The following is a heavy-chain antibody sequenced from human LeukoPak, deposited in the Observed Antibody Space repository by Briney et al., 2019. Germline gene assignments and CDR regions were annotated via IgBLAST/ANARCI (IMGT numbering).Heavy chain of an antibody. CDR3: ARGSIQLERRLESSVDY. J-gene: IGHJ4*02. D-gene: IGHD1-1*01. CDR1: GYTFTSYG. V-gene: IGHV1-18*01. CDR2: ISAYNGNT. Sequence: ASVKVSCKASGYTFTSYGISWVRQAPGQGLEWMGWISAYNGNTNYAQKLQGRVTMTTDTSTSAAYMELRSLRSDDTAVYYCARGSIQLERRLESSVDYWGQGTLVTVSS.